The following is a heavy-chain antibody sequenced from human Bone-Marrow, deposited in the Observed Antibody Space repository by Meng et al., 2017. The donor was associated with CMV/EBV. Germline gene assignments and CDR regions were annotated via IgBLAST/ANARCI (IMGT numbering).Heavy chain of an antibody. Sequence: ASVKVSCKVSGYTLTELSMHWVRQAPGKGLEWMGWIDPKSGGTKYAEKFQGRVTMTRDTSISTAYMELSRLRSDDTAVYYCARAADAFDIWGQGTMVTVSS. V-gene: IGHV1-2*02. CDR2: IDPKSGGT. J-gene: IGHJ3*02. CDR1: GYTLTELS. CDR3: ARAADAFDI.